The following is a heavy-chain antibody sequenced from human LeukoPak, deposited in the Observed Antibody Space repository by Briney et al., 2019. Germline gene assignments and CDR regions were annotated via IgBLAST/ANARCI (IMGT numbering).Heavy chain of an antibody. CDR1: GYTFTGYY. CDR2: INPNSGGT. J-gene: IGHJ4*02. CDR3: ARDPFHYYDSSGYSD. Sequence: GASVKVSCKASGYTFTGYYMHWVRQAPGQGLEWMGWINPNSGGTNYAQKFQGRVTMTRDTSISTAYMELSGLRSDDTAVYYCARDPFHYYDSSGYSDWGQGTLVTVSS. D-gene: IGHD3-22*01. V-gene: IGHV1-2*02.